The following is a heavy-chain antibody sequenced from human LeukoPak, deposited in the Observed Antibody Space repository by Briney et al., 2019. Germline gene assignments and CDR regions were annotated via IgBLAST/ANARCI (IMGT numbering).Heavy chain of an antibody. Sequence: PSETLSLTCTVSGGSISSYYWSWIRQPAGKGLEWIGRIYDRGSTKQNPSLKSRATMSIDTSKNQFSLKVNSVTAADTAVYYCARTTSASAYFFDSWGQGTLVTVSS. CDR2: IYDRGST. D-gene: IGHD6-13*01. CDR1: GGSISSYY. V-gene: IGHV4-4*07. CDR3: ARTTSASAYFFDS. J-gene: IGHJ4*02.